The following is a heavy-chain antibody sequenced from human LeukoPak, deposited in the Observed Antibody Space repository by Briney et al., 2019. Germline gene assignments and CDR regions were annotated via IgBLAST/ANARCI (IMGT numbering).Heavy chain of an antibody. CDR1: GYTFTNYG. V-gene: IGHV1-18*01. D-gene: IGHD5-18*01. CDR3: ARSAGYSYNYGENSFDI. Sequence: ASVKVSCKASGYTFTNYGISWVRQAPGQGLEWMGWISAYNGHTNSAQRLQGRVSLTTDTSTNTAYMELRSLRSDDSAVYHCARSAGYSYNYGENSFDIWGQGTMVTVSS. CDR2: ISAYNGHT. J-gene: IGHJ3*02.